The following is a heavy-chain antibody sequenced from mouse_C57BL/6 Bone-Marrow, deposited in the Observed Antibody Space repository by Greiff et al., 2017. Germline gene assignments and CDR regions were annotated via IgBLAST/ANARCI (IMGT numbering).Heavy chain of an antibody. Sequence: VQLQQPGAELVKPGASVKLSCKASGYTFTSYCMPWVHQRPGQGLEWIGDIDTSDSYTNYNQTFKGKVTLTVDTSASTVYMQLSSLTSEDSAVYYGARDGYYWYFDVWGTGTTGTGSS. CDR2: IDTSDSYT. CDR3: ARDGYYWYFDV. V-gene: IGHV1-50*01. D-gene: IGHD2-3*01. CDR1: GYTFTSYC. J-gene: IGHJ1*03.